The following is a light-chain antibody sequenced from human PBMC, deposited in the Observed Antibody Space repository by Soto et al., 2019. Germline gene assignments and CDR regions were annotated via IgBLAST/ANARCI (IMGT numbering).Light chain of an antibody. Sequence: IQMTQSPSSLSASVGARVTITCRASQGISTYLNWYQQKPGKAPKLLIYAASSLQSGVPSRFSGSGSETDCTLTISSLQPEDVATYSCQQSYSTTWTFGQGTKVDIK. J-gene: IGKJ1*01. V-gene: IGKV1-39*01. CDR3: QQSYSTTWT. CDR2: AAS. CDR1: QGISTY.